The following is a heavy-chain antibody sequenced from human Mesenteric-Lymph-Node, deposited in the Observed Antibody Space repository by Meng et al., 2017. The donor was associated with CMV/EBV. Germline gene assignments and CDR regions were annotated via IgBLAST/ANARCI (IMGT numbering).Heavy chain of an antibody. CDR1: GFTFRSYG. Sequence: GGSLRLSCAASGFTFRSYGMHWVRQAPGKGLEWLTFIRYDRSNKYYGDSVKGRFTISRDESKNTVFLQMKSLRPEDTARYYCASSDTYYGVAFDSWGQGTTVTVSS. D-gene: IGHD3-3*01. V-gene: IGHV3-30*02. J-gene: IGHJ3*02. CDR2: IRYDRSNK. CDR3: ASSDTYYGVAFDS.